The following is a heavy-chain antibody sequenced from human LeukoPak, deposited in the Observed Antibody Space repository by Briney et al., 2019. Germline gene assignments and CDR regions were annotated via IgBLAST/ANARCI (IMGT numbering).Heavy chain of an antibody. CDR3: AKEPDYYDSSGYYREYFQH. CDR2: ISYDGSNK. J-gene: IGHJ1*01. Sequence: GGSLRLSCAASGFTFSSYSMHWVRQAPGKGLEWVAVISYDGSNKYYADSVKGRFTISRDNSKNTLYLQMNSLRAEDTAVYYCAKEPDYYDSSGYYREYFQHWGQGTLVTVSS. V-gene: IGHV3-30*18. D-gene: IGHD3-22*01. CDR1: GFTFSSYS.